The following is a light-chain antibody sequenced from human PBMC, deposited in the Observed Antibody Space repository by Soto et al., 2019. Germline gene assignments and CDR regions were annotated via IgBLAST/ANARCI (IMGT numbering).Light chain of an antibody. Sequence: SYERTQPPSVPGSPGETASITCSGEKLGDKYACWYQQKPGQFPVLVIYQDSRRPSGIPERFSGSNSGNTATLTISGPQAMDEAEYYCQAWDSSTAVVFGGGTKLTVL. CDR2: QDS. CDR1: KLGDKY. CDR3: QAWDSSTAVV. J-gene: IGLJ2*01. V-gene: IGLV3-1*01.